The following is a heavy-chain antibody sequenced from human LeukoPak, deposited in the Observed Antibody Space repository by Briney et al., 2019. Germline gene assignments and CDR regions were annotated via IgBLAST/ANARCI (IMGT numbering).Heavy chain of an antibody. V-gene: IGHV3-7*01. CDR1: GFIFSSYW. Sequence: AGGSLRLSCAASGFIFSSYWMSWVRQAPGKGLEWVASIKEDGSEKYYVDSVKGRSTISRDNAKNSLYLQMNSLRAEDTAVYYCASFYSSGWEPLFDYWGQGTLVTVSS. D-gene: IGHD6-19*01. CDR3: ASFYSSGWEPLFDY. CDR2: IKEDGSEK. J-gene: IGHJ4*02.